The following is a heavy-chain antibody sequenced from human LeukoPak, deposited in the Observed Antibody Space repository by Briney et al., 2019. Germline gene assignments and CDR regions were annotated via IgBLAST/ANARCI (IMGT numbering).Heavy chain of an antibody. V-gene: IGHV4-38-2*02. J-gene: IGHJ4*02. CDR3: ARQGVYYDSSGPEFDY. CDR2: IYHSGRA. D-gene: IGHD3-22*01. CDR1: GYSISSGYY. Sequence: PSETLSLTCTVSGYSISSGYYWGWIRPPPGKGLEWIGSIYHSGRAYYNPSLKSRVTISVDTSKNQFSLKLSSVTAADTAVYYCARQGVYYDSSGPEFDYWGQGTLVTVSS.